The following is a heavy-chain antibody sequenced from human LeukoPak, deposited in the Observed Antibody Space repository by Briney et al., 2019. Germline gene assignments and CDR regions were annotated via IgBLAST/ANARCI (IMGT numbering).Heavy chain of an antibody. CDR3: ARARHGYIYGYRPNELGHFFDY. V-gene: IGHV4-39*07. D-gene: IGHD5-18*01. J-gene: IGHJ4*02. Sequence: SETLSLTCTVSGGSISRSGYYWGWIRQTPGKGLEWIGSIYYSGSTYYKSSLKSRVTISLDTSKNQFSLKLSSVTAADTAVYYCARARHGYIYGYRPNELGHFFDYWGQGTLVTVST. CDR1: GGSISRSGYY. CDR2: IYYSGST.